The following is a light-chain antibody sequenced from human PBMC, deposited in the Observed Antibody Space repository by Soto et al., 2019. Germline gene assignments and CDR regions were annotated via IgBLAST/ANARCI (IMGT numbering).Light chain of an antibody. Sequence: EIVLTQSPGTLSLSPGERATLSCRASQSVSSSFLAWYQQKPGQAPRLLIYGASSRATGIPDRFSGGGSGTDFTLTISRLEPEDFAVYYCQQYGSSPFTFGPGTKVVIK. J-gene: IGKJ3*01. CDR1: QSVSSSF. V-gene: IGKV3-20*01. CDR3: QQYGSSPFT. CDR2: GAS.